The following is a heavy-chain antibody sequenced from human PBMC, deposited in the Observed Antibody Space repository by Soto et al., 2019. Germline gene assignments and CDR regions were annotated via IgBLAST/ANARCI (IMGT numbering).Heavy chain of an antibody. Sequence: PGGSLRLSCAASGFTFSNSWMDWVRQAPGKGLEWVSLIYSGGSTYYADSVKGRFTISRDNSKNTLYLQMSSLRAEDTAVYYCATRPLLPGAPWGQGTMVTVSS. V-gene: IGHV3-53*01. CDR2: IYSGGST. J-gene: IGHJ3*01. CDR1: GFTFSNSW. CDR3: ATRPLLPGAP. D-gene: IGHD3-22*01.